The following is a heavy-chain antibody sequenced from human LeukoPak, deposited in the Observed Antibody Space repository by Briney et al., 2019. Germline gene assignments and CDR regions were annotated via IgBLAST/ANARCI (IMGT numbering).Heavy chain of an antibody. J-gene: IGHJ4*02. D-gene: IGHD4-17*01. V-gene: IGHV3-48*03. Sequence: GGSLRLSCAASGFNFSDYEMNWLRQAPGKGLEWLSYTSTGGRTVKYADSVKGRFTISRDDARSSLYLQMTNLRVEDTAVYFCARGGTVTYYFDHWGQGILVAVSS. CDR1: GFNFSDYE. CDR3: ARGGTVTYYFDH. CDR2: TSTGGRTV.